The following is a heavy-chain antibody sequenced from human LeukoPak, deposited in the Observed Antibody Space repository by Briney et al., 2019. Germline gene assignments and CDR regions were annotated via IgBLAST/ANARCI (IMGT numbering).Heavy chain of an antibody. CDR3: ARWGSSWYNYYYYGMDG. V-gene: IGHV1-8*01. J-gene: IGHJ6*02. CDR2: MNPNSGNT. Sequence: ASVKVSCKASGYTFTSYDINWVRQATGQGLEWMGWMNPNSGNTGYAQKFQGRVTMTRNTSISTAYMELSSLRSEDTAVYYCARWGSSWYNYYYYGMDGWGQGTTVAVSS. D-gene: IGHD6-13*01. CDR1: GYTFTSYD.